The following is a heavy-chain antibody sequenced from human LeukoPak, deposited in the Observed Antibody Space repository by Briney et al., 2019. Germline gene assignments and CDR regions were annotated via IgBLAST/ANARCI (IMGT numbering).Heavy chain of an antibody. V-gene: IGHV3-9*01. CDR1: GFTFDDYA. J-gene: IGHJ4*02. CDR2: ISWNSGSI. Sequence: PGGSLTLSCAASGFTFDDYAMHWVRQAPGKGLEWVSGISWNSGSIGYADSVKGRFTISRDNAKNSLYLQMNSLRAEDTALYYCAKDIRDYDSSGYEIDYWGQGTLVTVSS. D-gene: IGHD3-22*01. CDR3: AKDIRDYDSSGYEIDY.